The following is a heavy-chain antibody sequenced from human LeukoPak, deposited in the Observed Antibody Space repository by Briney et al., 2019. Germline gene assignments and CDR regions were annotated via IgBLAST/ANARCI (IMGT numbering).Heavy chain of an antibody. D-gene: IGHD1-26*01. V-gene: IGHV4-34*01. J-gene: IGHJ6*03. CDR2: INHSGST. CDR3: ARKGGRDRRFYYYMDV. Sequence: PSETLSLTCAVYGGSFSGYYWSWIRQPPGKGLEWIGEINHSGSTNYNPSLKSRVTISVDTSKNQFSLKLSSVTAADTAVYYCARKGGRDRRFYYYMDVWGKGTTVTVSS. CDR1: GGSFSGYY.